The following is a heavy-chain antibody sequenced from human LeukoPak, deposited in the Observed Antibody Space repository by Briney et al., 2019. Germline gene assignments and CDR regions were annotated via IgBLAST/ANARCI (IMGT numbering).Heavy chain of an antibody. Sequence: ASVKVSCKASGYTFASYGISWVRQAPGQRLEWMGWISAGNGNTKYSQNFQGRVTFISNTSATTAFMELSSLRSEDAAVYYCARDSGSGSNDYWGQGTLVTVSS. CDR3: ARDSGSGSNDY. V-gene: IGHV1-18*01. D-gene: IGHD1-26*01. J-gene: IGHJ4*02. CDR1: GYTFASYG. CDR2: ISAGNGNT.